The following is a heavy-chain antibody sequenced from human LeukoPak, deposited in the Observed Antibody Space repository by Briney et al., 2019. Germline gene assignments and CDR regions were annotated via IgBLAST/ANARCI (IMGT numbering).Heavy chain of an antibody. V-gene: IGHV1-46*01. CDR3: ARDYERYCSGGSCSRTLVD. CDR2: ISPSGGST. CDR1: GYTFTSYY. D-gene: IGHD2-15*01. Sequence: ASVKVSCKASGYTFTSYYMHWVRQAPGQGLEWMGIISPSGGSTSYAQKFQGRVTMTRDMSTSTVYMELSSLRSEDTAVYYCARDYERYCSGGSCSRTLVDWGQGTLVTVSS. J-gene: IGHJ4*02.